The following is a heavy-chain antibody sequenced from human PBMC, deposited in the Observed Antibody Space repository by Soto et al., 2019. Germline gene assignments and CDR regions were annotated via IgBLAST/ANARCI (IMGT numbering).Heavy chain of an antibody. CDR2: IIPIFGTA. J-gene: IGHJ5*02. V-gene: IGHV1-69*13. Sequence: SVKVSCKASGGSFSSYAISWVRQATGQGREWMGGIIPIFGTANYAQKFQGRVTITADESTSTAYMELSSLRSEDTAVYYCARDAIPSLPLNWFDPWGQGTLVTVSS. CDR1: GGSFSSYA. CDR3: ARDAIPSLPLNWFDP.